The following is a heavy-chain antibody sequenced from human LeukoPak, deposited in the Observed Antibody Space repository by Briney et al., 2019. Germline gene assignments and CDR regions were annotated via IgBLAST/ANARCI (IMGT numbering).Heavy chain of an antibody. CDR3: AREPAHGDYAGDYMDV. CDR1: AFSSSSYW. CDR2: IKQDGSEK. J-gene: IGHJ6*03. Sequence: GGSLRLSCAASAFSSSSYWMSCVRHPPGEGLEWVANIKQDGSEKYYVDSVKGRFTIARDNAKNSLYLQMNSLRAEDTAVYDCAREPAHGDYAGDYMDVGGKGTTVTVSS. D-gene: IGHD4-17*01. V-gene: IGHV3-7*01.